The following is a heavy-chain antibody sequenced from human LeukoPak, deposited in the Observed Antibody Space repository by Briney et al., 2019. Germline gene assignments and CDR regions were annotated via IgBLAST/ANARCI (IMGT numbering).Heavy chain of an antibody. CDR3: ARRGTPYYYYYMDV. V-gene: IGHV4-59*08. CDR1: GGSINTYY. J-gene: IGHJ6*03. Sequence: SETLSLTCTVSGGSINTYYWSWIRRPPGKGLEFIGYIYSSGTTDYNPSLKSRVVISIDTSGSQFSLKMTSVTAADTAVYYCARRGTPYYYYYMDVWGKGTTVTVSS. CDR2: IYSSGTT. D-gene: IGHD3-16*01.